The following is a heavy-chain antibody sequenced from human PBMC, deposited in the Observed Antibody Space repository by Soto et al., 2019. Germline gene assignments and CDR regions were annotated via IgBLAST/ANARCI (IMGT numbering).Heavy chain of an antibody. V-gene: IGHV4-61*01. Sequence: SETLSLTCTVSGGSVSSGSYYWSWIRQPPGKGLEWIGYIYYSGSTNYNPSLTSRVTISVDTSKNQFSLKLSSVTAADTAVYYCARSSDIAAADDYWGQGTLVTVSS. CDR2: IYYSGST. CDR3: ARSSDIAAADDY. CDR1: GGSVSSGSYY. J-gene: IGHJ4*02. D-gene: IGHD6-13*01.